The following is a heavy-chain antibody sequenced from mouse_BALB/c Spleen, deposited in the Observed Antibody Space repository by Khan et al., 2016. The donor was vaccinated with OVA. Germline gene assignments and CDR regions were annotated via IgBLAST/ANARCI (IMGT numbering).Heavy chain of an antibody. CDR2: INPSNGRT. CDR1: GYTLTSYR. CDR3: ARLLINFDY. J-gene: IGHJ2*01. V-gene: IGHV1S81*02. D-gene: IGHD2-1*01. Sequence: QVQLQQPGAELVNPGASVNLSCKASGYTLTSYRMHWVKQRPGQGLEWIGEINPSNGRTNYNEKFKSKATLTVDKSSSTAYMQLSSPTSEDSAVYYCARLLINFDYWGQGTTLTVSS.